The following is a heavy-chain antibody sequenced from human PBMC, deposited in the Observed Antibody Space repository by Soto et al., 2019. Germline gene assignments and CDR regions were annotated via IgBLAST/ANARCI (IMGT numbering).Heavy chain of an antibody. J-gene: IGHJ4*02. V-gene: IGHV3-23*01. CDR1: GFTFISYA. CDR3: AKGNKGGGFAY. CDR2: ISGSVGST. D-gene: IGHD3-10*01. Sequence: EVQLLESGGGLVQPGGSLRLSCAASGFTFISYAMSWVRQAPGKGLEWVSGISGSVGSTYYADSVKGRFTISRDNSKNTLYLQMNSLRVEDTAVYYCAKGNKGGGFAYWGQGTLVTVSS.